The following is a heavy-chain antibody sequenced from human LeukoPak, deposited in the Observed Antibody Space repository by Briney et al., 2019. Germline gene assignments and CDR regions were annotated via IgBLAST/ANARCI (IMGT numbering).Heavy chain of an antibody. CDR2: IRSKANSYAT. V-gene: IGHV3-73*01. CDR1: GFTFSGSA. D-gene: IGHD3-16*01. Sequence: GGSLRLSCAASGFTFSGSAMHWVRQASGKGLEWVGRIRSKANSYATAYAASVKGRFTISRDDSKNTAYLQMNSLKTEDTAVYYCARETSQKGAHYMDVWGKGTTVTISS. CDR3: ARETSQKGAHYMDV. J-gene: IGHJ6*03.